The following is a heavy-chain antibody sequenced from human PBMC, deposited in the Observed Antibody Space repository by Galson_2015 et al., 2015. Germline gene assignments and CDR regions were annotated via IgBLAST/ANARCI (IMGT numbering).Heavy chain of an antibody. V-gene: IGHV4-39*01. CDR3: VRLYQFLSGYDFDY. CDR2: LYYSGTT. J-gene: IGHJ4*02. D-gene: IGHD5-12*01. CDR1: GGSISTSSSTTTIRIYY. Sequence: SETLSLTCTVSGGSISTSSSTTTIRIYYWGWIRQPPGKGPEWIGSLYYSGTTYYNPSLKSRVTISADTSKNQFSLHLSFVTAADTAVYYCVRLYQFLSGYDFDYWGRGTLVTVSS.